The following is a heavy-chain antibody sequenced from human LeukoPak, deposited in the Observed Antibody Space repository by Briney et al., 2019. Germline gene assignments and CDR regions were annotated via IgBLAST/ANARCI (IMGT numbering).Heavy chain of an antibody. V-gene: IGHV1-18*01. CDR3: ARGGGYNDY. J-gene: IGHJ4*02. CDR2: ISAYNGNT. CDR1: GYTFTRYG. D-gene: IGHD5-24*01. Sequence: GASVKVSCKASGYTFTRYGITWVRQAPGQGLEWMGWISAYNGNTKYTQNLQDRVTMTTDTPASTAYMELRSLTSGDTAVYYCARGGGYNDYWGQGTLVTVSS.